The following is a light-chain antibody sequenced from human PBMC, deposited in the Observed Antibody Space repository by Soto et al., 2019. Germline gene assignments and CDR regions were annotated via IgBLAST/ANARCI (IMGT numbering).Light chain of an antibody. J-gene: IGLJ2*01. CDR2: DVI. CDR1: SSDVGGYDY. CDR3: TSFGGINNFVV. Sequence: QSVLTQPPSASGSPGQSVTISCTGTSSDVGGYDYVSWYQQHPGKAPKLMIYDVIKRPSGVPDRFSGSKSGNTASLTVSGLQTEDEADYYCTSFGGINNFVVFGGGTKLTV. V-gene: IGLV2-8*01.